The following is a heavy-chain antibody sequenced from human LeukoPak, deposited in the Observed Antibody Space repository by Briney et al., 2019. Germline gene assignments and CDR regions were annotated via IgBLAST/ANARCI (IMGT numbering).Heavy chain of an antibody. CDR3: ATPRSGYYYYFDC. CDR1: GFTVSSNY. Sequence: GGSLRLSCAASGFTVSSNYMSWVRQAPGKWLEWVSVIYGAGSTYYADSVKGRFTISRDNSKNTLYLQMNSLRAEDTAVYYCATPRSGYYYYFDCWGQGTLVTVSS. D-gene: IGHD3-22*01. CDR2: IYGAGST. J-gene: IGHJ4*02. V-gene: IGHV3-66*01.